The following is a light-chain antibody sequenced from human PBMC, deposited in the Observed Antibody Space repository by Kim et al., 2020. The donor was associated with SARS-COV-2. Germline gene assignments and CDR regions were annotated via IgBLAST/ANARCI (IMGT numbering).Light chain of an antibody. V-gene: IGLV1-40*01. Sequence: QSVLTQPPSLSGAPGQRVTISCTGSSSNIGEGYDVHWYQQFPGTAPKLLIHGNSNRPSGVPDRFSGSKSGTSASLAISGLQAEDEADYYCQTYDSRLSVFGGGTQLTVL. CDR1: SSNIGEGYD. CDR2: GNS. CDR3: QTYDSRLSV. J-gene: IGLJ3*02.